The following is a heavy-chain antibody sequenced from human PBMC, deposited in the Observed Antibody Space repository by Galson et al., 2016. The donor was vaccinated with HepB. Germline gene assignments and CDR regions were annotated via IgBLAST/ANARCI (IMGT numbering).Heavy chain of an antibody. CDR1: GFTFSSYT. V-gene: IGHV3-21*01. CDR2: ITSSSNYI. J-gene: IGHJ4*02. CDR3: AREGPIVGAILDY. D-gene: IGHD1-26*01. Sequence: SLRLSCAASGFTFSSYTMNWVRQAPGKGLEWVSSITSSSNYIYYADAVKGRFTISRDNAKNSLYLQLNNLRAEDTAVYYCAREGPIVGAILDYWGQGTLVTVSS.